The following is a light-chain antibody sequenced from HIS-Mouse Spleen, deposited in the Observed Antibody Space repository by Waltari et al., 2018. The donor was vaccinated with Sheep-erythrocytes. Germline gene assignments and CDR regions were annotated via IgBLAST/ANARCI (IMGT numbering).Light chain of an antibody. V-gene: IGLV2-23*01. J-gene: IGLJ3*02. CDR2: EGS. Sequence: QSALTQPASVSGSPGQSITISCTGTSSDVGSYNLVSWYQQHPGKAPKLMICEGSKRPSVVSNRFSGSKSGNTASLTISGLQAEDEADYYCCSYAGSSTPWVFGGGTKLTVL. CDR1: SSDVGSYNL. CDR3: CSYAGSSTPWV.